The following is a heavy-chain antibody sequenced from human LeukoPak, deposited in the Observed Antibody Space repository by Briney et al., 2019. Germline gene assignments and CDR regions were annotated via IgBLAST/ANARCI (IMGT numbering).Heavy chain of an antibody. Sequence: KPGGSLRLSCAASGFTFSTYTMHWVRQAPGKGREWVSSISNDNIYIYYTDSVKGRFTISRDNAKNSLYLPVNTLRVEDAAGYYCARDQPLGVNTWDSWGQGTLVAVSS. J-gene: IGHJ4*02. D-gene: IGHD2-21*01. CDR1: GFTFSTYT. CDR2: ISNDNIYI. V-gene: IGHV3-21*01. CDR3: ARDQPLGVNTWDS.